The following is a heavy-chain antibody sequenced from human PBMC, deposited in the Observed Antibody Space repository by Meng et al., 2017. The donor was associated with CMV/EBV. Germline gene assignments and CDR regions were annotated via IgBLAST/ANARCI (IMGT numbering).Heavy chain of an antibody. CDR3: ARLYDSSGYYLGYFDY. V-gene: IGHV2-5*02. D-gene: IGHD3-22*01. CDR1: GFSLSTSGVG. J-gene: IGHJ4*02. CDR2: IYWDDDK. Sequence: LTWKESGPTPVKPTQTLTLTCTFSGFSLSTSGVGVGWIRQPPGKALEWLALIYWDDDKRYSPSLKSRLTITKDTSKYQVVLTMTNMDPVDTATYYCARLYDSSGYYLGYFDYWGQGTLVTVSS.